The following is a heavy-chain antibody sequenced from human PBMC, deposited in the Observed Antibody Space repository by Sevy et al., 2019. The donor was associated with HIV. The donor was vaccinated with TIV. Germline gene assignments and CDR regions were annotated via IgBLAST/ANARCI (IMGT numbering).Heavy chain of an antibody. J-gene: IGHJ4*02. CDR3: ARSTNSAALDY. Sequence: GGSLRLSCAVSGFTFSSYWMSWVRQAPGKGLEWVANIKQEGGAQYYADSVKGRFAISRDNAKNSLFFQMNSLRVEDTAVYYCARSTNSAALDYWGQGTPVTVSS. D-gene: IGHD2-2*01. V-gene: IGHV3-7*01. CDR1: GFTFSSYW. CDR2: IKQEGGAQ.